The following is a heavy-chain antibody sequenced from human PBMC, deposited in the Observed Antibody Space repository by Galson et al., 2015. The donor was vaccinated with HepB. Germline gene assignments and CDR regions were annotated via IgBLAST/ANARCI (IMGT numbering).Heavy chain of an antibody. J-gene: IGHJ5*01. V-gene: IGHV3-74*01. CDR3: SRSRCCSVGSWEYS. D-gene: IGHD2-15*01. CDR2: INADGRTT. Sequence: SLRLSCAASGFTFRTYWMHWARQAPGKGLVWVSRINADGRTTCYADSVKGRFTISRDNAKNTLYLQMNSLRAEDTAVYYCSRSRCCSVGSWEYSWDRGTRVTVSS. CDR1: GFTFRTYW.